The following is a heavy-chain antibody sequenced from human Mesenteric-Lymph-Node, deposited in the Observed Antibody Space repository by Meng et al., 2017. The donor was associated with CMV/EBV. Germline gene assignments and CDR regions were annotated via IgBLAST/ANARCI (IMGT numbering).Heavy chain of an antibody. CDR2: IYYSGST. CDR1: GGSVSSGSYY. V-gene: IGHV4-61*01. CDR3: ARGHSLGVVAAAYYFDY. D-gene: IGHD2-15*01. Sequence: GSLRLSCTVSGGSVSSGSYYWSWIRQPPGKGLEWIGYIYYSGSTNYNPSLKSRVTISVDTSKNQFSLKLSSVTAADTAVYYCARGHSLGVVAAAYYFDYWGQGTLVTVSS. J-gene: IGHJ4*02.